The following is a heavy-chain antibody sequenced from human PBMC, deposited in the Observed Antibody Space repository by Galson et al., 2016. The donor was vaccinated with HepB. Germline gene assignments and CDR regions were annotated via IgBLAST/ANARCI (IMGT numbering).Heavy chain of an antibody. J-gene: IGHJ4*02. CDR1: GFTFSSYG. CDR3: TRDPGYYDSSGYYYPGPFD. V-gene: IGHV3-33*01. D-gene: IGHD3-22*01. Sequence: SLRLSCAASGFTFSSYGMHWVRQAPGKGLEWVAMIWSDGSNKHYIDSVKGRFTISRDNFQNTLYLQMNSLRAEDTAAYYCTRDPGYYDSSGYYYPGPFDWGQGTLVTVSS. CDR2: IWSDGSNK.